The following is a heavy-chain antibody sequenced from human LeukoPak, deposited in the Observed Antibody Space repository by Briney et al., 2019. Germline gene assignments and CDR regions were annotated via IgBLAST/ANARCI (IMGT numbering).Heavy chain of an antibody. Sequence: SETLSLTCTVSGGSISSGSYYWGWIRQPPGKGLEWIGRIYYSGSTYYNPSLKSRVTISVDTSKNQFSLKLSSVTAADTAVYYCARVVVPAVYYYMGVWGKGTTVTVSS. CDR2: IYYSGST. CDR1: GGSISSGSYY. V-gene: IGHV4-39*07. J-gene: IGHJ6*03. D-gene: IGHD2-2*01. CDR3: ARVVVPAVYYYMGV.